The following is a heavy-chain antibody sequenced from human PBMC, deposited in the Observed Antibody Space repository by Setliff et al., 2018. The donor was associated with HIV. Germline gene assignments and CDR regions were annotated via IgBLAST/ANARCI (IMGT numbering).Heavy chain of an antibody. CDR2: VDPKNGDT. D-gene: IGHD3-10*01. Sequence: ASVKVSCKASGYTFTGYYMHWVQQAPAKGLEWMGRVDPKNGDTIYAEKLRGRVTITADTSTDTAYMELGSLRSEDTAIYYCAALDYYGSATYNLALHYWGQGTLVTVSS. J-gene: IGHJ4*02. CDR3: AALDYYGSATYNLALHY. V-gene: IGHV1-69-2*01. CDR1: GYTFTGYY.